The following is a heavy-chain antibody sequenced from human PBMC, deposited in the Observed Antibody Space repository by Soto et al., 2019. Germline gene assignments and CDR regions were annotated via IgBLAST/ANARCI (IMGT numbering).Heavy chain of an antibody. CDR3: ARLVQLLQGRWFDP. CDR2: AHHSGRT. V-gene: IGHV4-4*02. Sequence: SETLSLTCTVSGGSMSSSNWWNWVRQPPGKGLEWIGEAHHSGRTNYNPSLKSRVTISVDKSKNHFSLKLSSVTAADTAVYYCARLVQLLQGRWFDPWGQGTLVTVS. D-gene: IGHD2-15*01. J-gene: IGHJ5*02. CDR1: GGSMSSSNW.